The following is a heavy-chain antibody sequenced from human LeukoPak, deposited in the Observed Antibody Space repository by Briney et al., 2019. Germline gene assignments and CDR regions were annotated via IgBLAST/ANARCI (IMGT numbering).Heavy chain of an antibody. CDR3: ARGDTYYYGSSGYYLDY. CDR2: INAYNGNK. J-gene: IGHJ4*02. V-gene: IGHV1-18*01. Sequence: GASVKVSCKASGYTFTSYCISWVRQAPGQGLEWLGCINAYNGNKNYAHKLKGRVTMTTDTSTSTAYMELRSLRSDDTAVYYCARGDTYYYGSSGYYLDYWGEGALLTVSS. D-gene: IGHD3-22*01. CDR1: GYTFTSYC.